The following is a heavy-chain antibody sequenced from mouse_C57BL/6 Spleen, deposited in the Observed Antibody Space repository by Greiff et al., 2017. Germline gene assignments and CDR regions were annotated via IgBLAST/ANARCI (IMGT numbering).Heavy chain of an antibody. CDR1: GYTFTSYW. V-gene: IGHV1-64*01. Sequence: VQLQQPGAELVKPGASVKLSCKASGYTFTSYWMHWVKQRPGQGLEWIGKIHPNSGSTNYNEKFKSKATLTVDKSSSTANMQLSSLTSDDSAVYYCARYAMDYWGQGTSGTVSS. CDR2: IHPNSGST. J-gene: IGHJ4*01. CDR3: ARYAMDY.